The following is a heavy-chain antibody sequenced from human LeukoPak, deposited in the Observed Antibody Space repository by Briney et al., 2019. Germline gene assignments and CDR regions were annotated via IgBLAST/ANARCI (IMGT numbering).Heavy chain of an antibody. V-gene: IGHV4-4*07. J-gene: IGHJ6*03. CDR2: IYTSGST. Sequence: SETLSLTCTVSGGSISSYYWSWIRQPAGKGLKWIVRIYTSGSTNYNPSLKSRVTMSVDTSKNQFSLKLSSVTAADTAVYYCARSKAYDFWSGYYAGGYYYMDVWGKGTTVTVSS. D-gene: IGHD3-3*01. CDR1: GGSISSYY. CDR3: ARSKAYDFWSGYYAGGYYYMDV.